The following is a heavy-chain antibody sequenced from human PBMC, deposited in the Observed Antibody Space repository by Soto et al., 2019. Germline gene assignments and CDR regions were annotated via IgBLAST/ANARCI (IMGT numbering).Heavy chain of an antibody. D-gene: IGHD4-4*01. Sequence: ASVKVSCKASEYTFTSYVLHWVRQAPGQSLEWIGWINAGNGHTKYSQKFQDRVTITRDTSANTAYMELSRLRSEDTAVYYCARELQGLYYFDYWGQGALVTVSS. CDR1: EYTFTSYV. CDR2: INAGNGHT. J-gene: IGHJ4*02. CDR3: ARELQGLYYFDY. V-gene: IGHV1-3*01.